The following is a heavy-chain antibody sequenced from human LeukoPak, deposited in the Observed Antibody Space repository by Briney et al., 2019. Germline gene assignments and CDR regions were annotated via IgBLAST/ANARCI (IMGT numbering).Heavy chain of an antibody. CDR1: GFTFSSYW. J-gene: IGHJ4*02. Sequence: TGGSLRLSCAASGFTFSSYWMHWVRQAPGKGLVWVSRINSDGSSTYYADSVKGRFTISRDNSKNTLYLQMNSLRAEDTAVYYCARDVFGEVQFDYWGQGTLVTVSS. CDR3: ARDVFGEVQFDY. D-gene: IGHD1-1*01. CDR2: INSDGSST. V-gene: IGHV3-74*01.